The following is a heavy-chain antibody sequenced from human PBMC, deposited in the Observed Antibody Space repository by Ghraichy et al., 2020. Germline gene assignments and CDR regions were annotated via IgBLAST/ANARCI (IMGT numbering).Heavy chain of an antibody. D-gene: IGHD2-15*01. CDR2: INPSGGST. V-gene: IGHV1-46*03. J-gene: IGHJ3*02. CDR3: TREVVRSVPFDI. Sequence: ASVKVSCKASGYSFTSYYMHWVRQAPGQGLEWMGIINPSGGSTSYAQKFQGRVTMTRDTSTSTVYMDLSSLRSEDTAVYYCTREVVRSVPFDIWGQGTMVTVSS. CDR1: GYSFTSYY.